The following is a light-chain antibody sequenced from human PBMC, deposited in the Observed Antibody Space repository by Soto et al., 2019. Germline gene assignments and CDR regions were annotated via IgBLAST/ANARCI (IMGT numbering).Light chain of an antibody. J-gene: IGLJ1*01. CDR1: SSNIGAGYE. V-gene: IGLV1-40*01. CDR2: ENN. CDR3: QSYDSSLSGYV. Sequence: QSVLTQPPSVSEAPGQRVTISFTGSSSNIGAGYEAHWYQQVPGTAPKLLIYENNNRPSGVPDRFSGSKSGTSASLAITGLHAEDEAEYYWQSYDSSLSGYVFGTGTKVTVL.